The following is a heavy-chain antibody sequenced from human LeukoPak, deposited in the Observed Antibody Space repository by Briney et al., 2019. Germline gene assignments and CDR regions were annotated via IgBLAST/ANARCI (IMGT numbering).Heavy chain of an antibody. CDR3: ARGDRLWFGEG. CDR1: GVSVSTYY. Sequence: SETLSLTCTVSGVSVSTYYWSWIRQSPGRGLEWIGYIFSDGTINYNPSLKSRGTISVDTSKNQFSLKVTSVTAADTAVYYCARGDRLWFGEGWGQGTMVTVSS. D-gene: IGHD3-10*01. J-gene: IGHJ3*01. CDR2: IFSDGTI. V-gene: IGHV4-59*02.